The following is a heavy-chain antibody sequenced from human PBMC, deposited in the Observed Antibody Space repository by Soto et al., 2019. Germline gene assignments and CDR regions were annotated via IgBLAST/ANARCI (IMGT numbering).Heavy chain of an antibody. J-gene: IGHJ4*02. CDR2: IIPIFGPA. V-gene: IGHV1-69*12. D-gene: IGHD5-12*01. CDR3: ARGGRDGYNGFDD. Sequence: QVQLVQSGAEVKKPGSSVKVSCKASGGTFSRYAISWVRQAPGQGLEWMGGIIPIFGPANHAQKFQGRVTITADESTSTAYMELSSLRAEDTAVDYCARGGRDGYNGFDDWGQGTLVTVSS. CDR1: GGTFSRYA.